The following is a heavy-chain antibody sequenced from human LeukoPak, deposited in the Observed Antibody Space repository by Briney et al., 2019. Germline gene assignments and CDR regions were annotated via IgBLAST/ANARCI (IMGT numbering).Heavy chain of an antibody. V-gene: IGHV4-59*08. CDR2: ISYSGSI. J-gene: IGHJ6*02. D-gene: IGHD1-14*01. Sequence: PSQTLSLTCTVSGGXISSYYWSWIWQPPGKGLQWIGYISYSGSINYNPSLKSRVTISVDTSKNQFSLKLSSVTAADTAVYYCARHLTPDYYYYGMDVWGQGTTVTVSS. CDR3: ARHLTPDYYYYGMDV. CDR1: GGXISSYY.